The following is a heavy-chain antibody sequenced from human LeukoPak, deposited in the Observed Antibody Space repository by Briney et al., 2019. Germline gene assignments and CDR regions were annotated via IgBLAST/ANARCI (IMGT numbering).Heavy chain of an antibody. CDR3: AKGSQWYEDY. D-gene: IGHD2-15*01. CDR1: GFSFSTYG. J-gene: IGHJ4*02. CDR2: IQYDGTNK. Sequence: GGSLTLSCAASGFSFSTYGMHWVRQAPGKGMEWVAFIQYDGTNKYYGDSVKGRFTISRDNSRNTMYLQMNSLRAEDTAVYYCAKGSQWYEDYWGQGTLVTVSS. V-gene: IGHV3-30*02.